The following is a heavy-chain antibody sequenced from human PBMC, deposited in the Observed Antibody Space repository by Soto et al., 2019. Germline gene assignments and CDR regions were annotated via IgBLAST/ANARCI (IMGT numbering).Heavy chain of an antibody. CDR1: GFSLTTSGVG. CDR2: IYWDDDK. D-gene: IGHD3-3*01. CDR3: AHRVLRTVFGLVTTTAIYFDF. Sequence: QITLNESGPTVVRPTETLTLTCRSSGFSLTTSGVGVGWIRQSPGKAPEWLALIYWDDDKRYSASLKSRLTITKDTYKNQVVLTVSDLDPTDTATYYCAHRVLRTVFGLVTTTAIYFDFWGQGTPVAVSS. J-gene: IGHJ4*02. V-gene: IGHV2-5*02.